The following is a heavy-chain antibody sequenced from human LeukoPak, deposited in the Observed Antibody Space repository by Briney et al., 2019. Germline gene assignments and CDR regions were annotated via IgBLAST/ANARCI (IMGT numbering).Heavy chain of an antibody. Sequence: GRSLRLSCAASGLTLSSYAMHWVRQAPGKGLEWVAIISSDGNDRYYADSVKGRFTISRDNFKNTLYLQMSSLRAEDTAVYYCARGDYFDSSAYYSLDYWGQGTLVTVSS. V-gene: IGHV3-30*15. J-gene: IGHJ4*02. CDR1: GLTLSSYA. CDR2: ISSDGNDR. CDR3: ARGDYFDSSAYYSLDY. D-gene: IGHD3-22*01.